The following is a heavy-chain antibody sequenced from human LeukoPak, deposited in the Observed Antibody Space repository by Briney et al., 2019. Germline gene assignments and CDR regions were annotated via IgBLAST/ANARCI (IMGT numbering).Heavy chain of an antibody. CDR2: ISGGSSYI. Sequence: AGGSLRLSCAASGFTLSSYNMNWVRQAPGKGLEWVSSISGGSSYIYYADSVKGRFTISRDNAKNSLFLQMNSLRAEDTAVYYCARDSGGPTLWGQGTLVTVSS. D-gene: IGHD6-19*01. CDR3: ARDSGGPTL. J-gene: IGHJ4*02. CDR1: GFTLSSYN. V-gene: IGHV3-21*01.